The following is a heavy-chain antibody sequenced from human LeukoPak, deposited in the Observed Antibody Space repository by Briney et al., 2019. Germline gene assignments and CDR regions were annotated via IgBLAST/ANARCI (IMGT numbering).Heavy chain of an antibody. CDR1: GGSFSGYY. Sequence: PSETLSLTCAVYGGSFSGYYWSWIRQPPGKGLEWIGEINHSGSTNYNPSLKSRVTISVDTSKNQFSLKLSSVTAADTAVYYCARAVGGAAAELFDYWGQGTLVTVSS. CDR2: INHSGST. V-gene: IGHV4-34*01. D-gene: IGHD6-13*01. CDR3: ARAVGGAAAELFDY. J-gene: IGHJ4*02.